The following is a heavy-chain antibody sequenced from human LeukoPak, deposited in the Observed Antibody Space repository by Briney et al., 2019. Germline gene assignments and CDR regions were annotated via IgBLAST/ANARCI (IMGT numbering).Heavy chain of an antibody. V-gene: IGHV3-21*01. CDR2: ISSTSSYI. Sequence: GGSLRLSCAASGFTFSSYSMNWVRQAPGKGLEWVSSISSTSSYIYYADSVQGRFTISRDNAKNSLYLKMNSLRAEDTAVYYCARDGRVDYCSSTSCYNTYYYYGMDVWGQGTTVTVSS. D-gene: IGHD2-2*02. CDR3: ARDGRVDYCSSTSCYNTYYYYGMDV. J-gene: IGHJ6*02. CDR1: GFTFSSYS.